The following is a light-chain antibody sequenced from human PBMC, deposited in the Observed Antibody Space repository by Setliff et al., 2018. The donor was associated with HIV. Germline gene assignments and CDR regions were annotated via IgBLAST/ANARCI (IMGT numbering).Light chain of an antibody. CDR1: RGYRNYE. V-gene: IGLV9-49*01. CDR2: VGIGGIVG. J-gene: IGLJ3*02. CDR3: GADHGTGNNNFVQWV. Sequence: QPVLTQPPSASASLGASVTLTCTLSRGYRNYEVDWYQQRPGKGPRFVMRVGIGGIVGSKGDGIPDRFSVLGSGLNRYLTIKNIQEEDESDYHCGADHGTGNNNFVQWVFGGGTQLTVL.